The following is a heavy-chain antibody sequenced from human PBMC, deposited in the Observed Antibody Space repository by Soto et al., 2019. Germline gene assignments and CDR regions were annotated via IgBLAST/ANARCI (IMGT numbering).Heavy chain of an antibody. V-gene: IGHV3-74*01. CDR1: GATFANYW. CDR2: INNDGNDI. J-gene: IGHJ5*01. CDR3: AREVPNDWFDS. Sequence: EVQLVESGGGLVQPGGSLRLSCEASGATFANYWMHWVRQAPGKGLVWVARINNDGNDITYADSVKGRFTASRDNAKKMGFLQMNSLGVEDTDVYYCAREVPNDWFDSWGQGTLVTVSP. D-gene: IGHD1-1*01.